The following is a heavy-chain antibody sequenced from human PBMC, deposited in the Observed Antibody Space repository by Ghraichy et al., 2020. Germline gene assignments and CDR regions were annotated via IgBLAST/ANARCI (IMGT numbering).Heavy chain of an antibody. CDR1: GSTLSGYT. CDR3: ATAPLAPPYFDD. CDR2: ISGSSNYI. D-gene: IGHD5-12*01. J-gene: IGHJ4*02. V-gene: IGHV3-21*01. Sequence: GGSLRLYCVGSGSTLSGYTMNWVRQAPGKGLDWVSSISGSSNYIDYADSVKGRFTISRDNAKNSLYLQMNSLRAEDTAVYYCATAPLAPPYFDDWGQGTLVTVSS.